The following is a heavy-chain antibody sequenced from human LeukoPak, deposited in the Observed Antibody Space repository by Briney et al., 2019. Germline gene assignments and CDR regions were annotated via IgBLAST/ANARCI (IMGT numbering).Heavy chain of an antibody. CDR3: AKGGFYCTSTSCYAANWFDP. Sequence: PGGSLRLSCEASGFSFSEYAMSWVRQAPGKGLEWVSSLSGSGGDTFYADSVKGRFTISRDNSKNTAYLQMNSLRAEDTAVYHCAKGGFYCTSTSCYAANWFDPWGQGTLVTVSS. V-gene: IGHV3-23*01. D-gene: IGHD2-2*01. J-gene: IGHJ5*02. CDR2: LSGSGGDT. CDR1: GFSFSEYA.